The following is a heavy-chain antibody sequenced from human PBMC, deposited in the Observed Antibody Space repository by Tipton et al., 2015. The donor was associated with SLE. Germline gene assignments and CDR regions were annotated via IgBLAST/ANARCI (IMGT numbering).Heavy chain of an antibody. Sequence: QLVQSGAEVKKPGSSVKVSCKASGGTFSTYAISWVRQAPGQGFERMGGIVPIFNKANYAQKFQGRVTNNTDESTSTAYMELNSLRSDGAAVYYCARCTSEMTTVVSPLVCWGQGTLVIVSS. CDR2: IVPIFNKA. D-gene: IGHD4-23*01. V-gene: IGHV1-69*05. J-gene: IGHJ4*02. CDR1: GGTFSTYA. CDR3: ARCTSEMTTVVSPLVC.